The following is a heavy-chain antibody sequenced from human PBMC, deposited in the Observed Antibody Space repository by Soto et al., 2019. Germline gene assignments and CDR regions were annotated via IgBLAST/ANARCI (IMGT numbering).Heavy chain of an antibody. J-gene: IGHJ6*02. CDR1: GFTFSSYA. V-gene: IGHV3-30-3*01. CDR2: ISYDGSNK. D-gene: IGHD5-12*01. CDR3: ARDSGYDSYYYYYGMDV. Sequence: QVQLVESGGGVVQPGMSLRLSCAASGFTFSSYAMHWVRQAPGKGLEWVAVISYDGSNKYYADSVKGRFTISRDNSKNTLYLQMNSLRAEDTAVYYCARDSGYDSYYYYYGMDVWGQGTTVTVSS.